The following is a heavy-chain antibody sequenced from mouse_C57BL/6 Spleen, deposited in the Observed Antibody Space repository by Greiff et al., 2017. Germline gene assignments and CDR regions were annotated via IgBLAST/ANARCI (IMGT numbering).Heavy chain of an antibody. CDR1: GFSLTSYG. D-gene: IGHD1-1*01. V-gene: IGHV2-6-1*01. Sequence: QVQLKESGPGLVAPSQSLSITCTVSGFSLTSYGVHWVRQPPGKGLEWLVVIWSDGSTTYNSALKSRLSISKDNSKSQVFLKMNSLQTDDTAMYYCARHEGGFITTVVARGYYAMDDWGQGTSVTVSS. CDR3: ARHEGGFITTVVARGYYAMDD. J-gene: IGHJ4*01. CDR2: IWSDGST.